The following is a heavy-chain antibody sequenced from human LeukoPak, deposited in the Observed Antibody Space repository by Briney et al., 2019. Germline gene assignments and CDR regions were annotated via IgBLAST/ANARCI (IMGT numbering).Heavy chain of an antibody. CDR3: ARDYSPPHWSENSGFFDS. CDR2: ITTSSRYI. V-gene: IGHV3-21*01. J-gene: IGHJ4*02. D-gene: IGHD3-22*01. CDR1: PFTFSSYS. Sequence: GGSLRLSCTASPFTFSSYSLNWVRQAPGKGLEWVSSITTSSRYIYYADSVKGRFTISRDNTKNSLYLHMNSQRVEDTAVYYCARDYSPPHWSENSGFFDSWGQGTLVTVSS.